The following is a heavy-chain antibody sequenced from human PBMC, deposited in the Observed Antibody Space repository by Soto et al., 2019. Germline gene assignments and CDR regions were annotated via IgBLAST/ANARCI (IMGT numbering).Heavy chain of an antibody. CDR2: ILVASGGT. D-gene: IGHD5-12*01. CDR3: AKDMGYDLSPLGYFDY. J-gene: IGHJ4*02. Sequence: SVKVSCKASGFTFGNSAVHWVRQARGQRLEWMGWILVASGGTNYAENFEERVTIARDMSTSTAYMELNSLRSEDTALYYCAKDMGYDLSPLGYFDYWGQGTLVTVSS. CDR1: GFTFGNSA. V-gene: IGHV1-58*01.